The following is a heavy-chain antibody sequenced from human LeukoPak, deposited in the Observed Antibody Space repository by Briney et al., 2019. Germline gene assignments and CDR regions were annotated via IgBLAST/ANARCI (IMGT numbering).Heavy chain of an antibody. CDR2: ISSSGSTI. V-gene: IGHV3-11*04. CDR3: ARVPITLAGTKDAKYFQH. J-gene: IGHJ1*01. D-gene: IGHD6-19*01. CDR1: GFTFSDYY. Sequence: GGSLRLSCAASGFTFSDYYMSWIRQAPGKGLEWVSYISSSGSTIYYADSVKGRFTISRDNAKNSLYLQMNSLRAEDTAVYYCARVPITLAGTKDAKYFQHWGQGTLVTVS.